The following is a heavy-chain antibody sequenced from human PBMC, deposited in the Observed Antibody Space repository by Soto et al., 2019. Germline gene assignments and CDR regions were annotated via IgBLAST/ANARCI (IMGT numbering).Heavy chain of an antibody. V-gene: IGHV3-30-3*01. CDR1: GFTFSSYA. Sequence: QVQLVESGGGVVQPGTSLRLSCAASGFTFSSYAMHWVRQAPGKGLEWVAVISYDGYNKYYADSVKGRFTISRDNSKNTLYLQMTSLRAEDTAVYYCARGPYCSGGTCFGSQSAFDIWGQGTMVTVSS. CDR3: ARGPYCSGGTCFGSQSAFDI. CDR2: ISYDGYNK. D-gene: IGHD2-15*01. J-gene: IGHJ3*02.